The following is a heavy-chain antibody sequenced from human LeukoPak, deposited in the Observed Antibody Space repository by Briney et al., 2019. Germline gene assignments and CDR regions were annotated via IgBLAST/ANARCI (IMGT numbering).Heavy chain of an antibody. J-gene: IGHJ4*02. D-gene: IGHD6-13*01. CDR2: ISPSGGST. CDR1: GYTFTSYY. V-gene: IGHV1-46*01. CDR3: ARGYTSNWLGVY. Sequence: ASVKVSCKASGYTFTSYYMHWVRQAPGQGLEWMGIISPSGGSTSYAQKFQGRVTMTRNTSISTAYLELSGLRSEDTAVYYCARGYTSNWLGVYWGQGTLVTASS.